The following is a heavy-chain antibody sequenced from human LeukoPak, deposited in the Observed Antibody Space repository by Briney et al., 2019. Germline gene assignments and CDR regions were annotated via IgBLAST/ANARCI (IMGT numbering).Heavy chain of an antibody. CDR3: ARVRHYYDSSGYYTPNYYYYYYMDV. CDR1: GASISTYY. Sequence: QTSETLSLTCSVSGASISTYYWSWIRQPPGKELEWIGYIFSSATTNYNPSLRSRVTISKDTSKNQFSLKLSSVTAADTAVYYCARVRHYYDSSGYYTPNYYYYYYMDVWGKGTTVTVSS. J-gene: IGHJ6*03. D-gene: IGHD3-22*01. V-gene: IGHV4-59*12. CDR2: IFSSATT.